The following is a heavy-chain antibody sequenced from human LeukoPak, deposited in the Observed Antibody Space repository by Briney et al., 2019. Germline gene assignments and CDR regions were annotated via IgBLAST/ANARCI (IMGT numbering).Heavy chain of an antibody. Sequence: GESPKISCEGSGYSFTNYWIGWVRQMPGKGLEWLGFTHPGDSDTRYSPSFQGQVTISADKSISTAYLQWSSLKASDTAMYYCARLNWNHDFDYWGQGTLVTVSS. CDR1: GYSFTNYW. D-gene: IGHD1-1*01. CDR3: ARLNWNHDFDY. V-gene: IGHV5-51*01. J-gene: IGHJ4*02. CDR2: THPGDSDT.